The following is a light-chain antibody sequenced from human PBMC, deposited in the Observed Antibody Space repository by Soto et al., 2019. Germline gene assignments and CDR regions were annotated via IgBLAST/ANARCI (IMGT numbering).Light chain of an antibody. V-gene: IGKV3-11*01. Sequence: EILLTQSPATLSVSPGERVTLSCRASQNLHSFLKCYQQRPGQAPRPLIYDGSKRAAGVPDRISGDGSGTDYTLTISSLEPEDFAVYYCQQRTRWPMTFGQGTRLEIK. J-gene: IGKJ5*01. CDR1: QNLHSF. CDR3: QQRTRWPMT. CDR2: DGS.